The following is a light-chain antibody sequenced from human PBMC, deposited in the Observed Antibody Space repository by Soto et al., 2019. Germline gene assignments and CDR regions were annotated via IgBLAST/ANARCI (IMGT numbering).Light chain of an antibody. J-gene: IGLJ2*01. CDR3: SSYTSRSTVI. CDR1: NNDVGGFNF. V-gene: IGLV2-14*01. CDR2: DVD. Sequence: QSALTQPASVSGSPGQSITISCTGTNNDVGGFNFVSWYQQRPGKVPKLLIYDVDDRPSGISNRFSDSRSANTASLTISGLQAEDEADYYCSSYTSRSTVIFGGGTKVTVL.